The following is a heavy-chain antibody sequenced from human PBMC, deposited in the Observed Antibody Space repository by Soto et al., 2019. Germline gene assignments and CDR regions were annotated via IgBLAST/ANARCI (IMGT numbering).Heavy chain of an antibody. D-gene: IGHD2-21*02. J-gene: IGHJ3*02. CDR3: TRGAIVVVTAIDAFDI. CDR2: ISAYNGNT. CDR1: GYTFTSYG. Sequence: ASVKVSCKASGYTFTSYGISWVRQAPGQGLEWMGWISAYNGNTNYAQKLQGRVTMTTDTSTSTAYMELRSLRSDDTAVYYCTRGAIVVVTAIDAFDIWGQGTMVTVSS. V-gene: IGHV1-18*01.